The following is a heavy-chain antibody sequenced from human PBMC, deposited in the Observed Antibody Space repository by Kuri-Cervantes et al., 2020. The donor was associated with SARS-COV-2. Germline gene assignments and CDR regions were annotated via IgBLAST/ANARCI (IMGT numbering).Heavy chain of an antibody. Sequence: GGSLRLSCAASGFTFTSYAMHWVRQAPGKGLEWVALISYDGSNKYYADSVKGRFIISRDNSKNTLYLQMNSLRAEDTAVYYCARDSGGDYGSSYFDYWGQGTLVTSPQ. CDR2: ISYDGSNK. J-gene: IGHJ4*02. CDR3: ARDSGGDYGSSYFDY. D-gene: IGHD4-17*01. CDR1: GFTFTSYA. V-gene: IGHV3-30-3*01.